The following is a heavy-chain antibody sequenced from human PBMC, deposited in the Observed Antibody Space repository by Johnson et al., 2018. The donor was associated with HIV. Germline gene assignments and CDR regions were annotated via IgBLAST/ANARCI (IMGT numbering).Heavy chain of an antibody. J-gene: IGHJ3*02. CDR1: GFTFDDYG. V-gene: IGHV3-20*04. CDR3: ARDFVAFGECTAFDI. CDR2: INWNGGRT. D-gene: IGHD3-10*01. Sequence: VQLVESGGGVVRPGGSLRLSCAASGFTFDDYGVSWVRQAPGKGLEWVSGINWNGGRTGYADSVKGRFTISRDNAKNSLYLQMNSLRAEDTALYYCARDFVAFGECTAFDIWGQGTMVAVSS.